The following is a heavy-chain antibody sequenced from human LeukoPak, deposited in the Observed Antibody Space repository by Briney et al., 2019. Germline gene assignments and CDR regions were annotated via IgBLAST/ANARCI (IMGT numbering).Heavy chain of an antibody. CDR2: IAGSDTTT. J-gene: IGHJ4*02. V-gene: IGHV3-48*03. Sequence: GGSLRLSCLASGFAFSAYEMNWVRQAPGKGLEWVSYIAGSDTTTYYADSVKGRFTIFRDNAKHSLYLQMNSLRAEDTALYYCTTLGYHLDSWGQGTLVTVSS. CDR1: GFAFSAYE. CDR3: TTLGYHLDS. D-gene: IGHD3-22*01.